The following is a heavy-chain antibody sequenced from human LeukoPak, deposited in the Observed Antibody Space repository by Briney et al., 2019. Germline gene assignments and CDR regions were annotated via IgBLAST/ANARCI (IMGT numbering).Heavy chain of an antibody. Sequence: GGSLRLSCAASGFSFSTHWMSWFRQAPGKGLEWVALIKQDGSVIHYVDSVKGRFTIYRDNAKNSLSLQMNSLRADDTAVYYCAGDEGWTFDIWGQGTKVTVSS. J-gene: IGHJ3*02. CDR3: AGDEGWTFDI. D-gene: IGHD5-24*01. CDR1: GFSFSTHW. CDR2: IKQDGSVI. V-gene: IGHV3-7*01.